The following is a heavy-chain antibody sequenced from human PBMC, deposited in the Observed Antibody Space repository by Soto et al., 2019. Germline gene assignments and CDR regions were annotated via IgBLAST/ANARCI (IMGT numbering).Heavy chain of an antibody. J-gene: IGHJ4*02. CDR2: IIPIFGTA. CDR1: GGTFSSYA. Sequence: ASVKVSCKASGGTFSSYAISWVRQAPGQGLEWMGGIIPIFGTANYAQKFQGRVTITADESTSTAYMELSSLRSEDTAVYYCARDSDILTGYHTRFDYWGQGTLVTVSS. D-gene: IGHD3-9*01. CDR3: ARDSDILTGYHTRFDY. V-gene: IGHV1-69*13.